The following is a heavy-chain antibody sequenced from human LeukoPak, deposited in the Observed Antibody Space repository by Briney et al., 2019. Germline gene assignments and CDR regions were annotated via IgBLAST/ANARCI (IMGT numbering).Heavy chain of an antibody. CDR2: IYSGGST. Sequence: GGSLRLSCAASGVTVSSNYMSWVRLAPGPGLELVSVIYSGGSTYYADSVKGRFTISRDNSKNTLYLQMNSLRAEDTAVYYCARFDSSSWYPVGWFDPWGQGTLVTVSS. V-gene: IGHV3-53*01. CDR3: ARFDSSSWYPVGWFDP. CDR1: GVTVSSNY. J-gene: IGHJ5*02. D-gene: IGHD6-13*01.